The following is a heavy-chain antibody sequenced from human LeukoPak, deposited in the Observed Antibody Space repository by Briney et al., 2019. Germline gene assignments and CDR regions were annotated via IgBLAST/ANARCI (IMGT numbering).Heavy chain of an antibody. CDR1: GFFFDSYS. CDR2: ITDGSDTK. J-gene: IGHJ4*02. CDR3: ARDLYYDSSGYLGY. V-gene: IGHV3-48*01. D-gene: IGHD3-22*01. Sequence: PGGSLTLSCAASGFFFDSYSLNWVRQAPGKGLEWISYITDGSDTKYYAESVEGRFTISRDNAKKSLYLQMNSLRVEDTAVYYCARDLYYDSSGYLGYWGQGTLVTVSS.